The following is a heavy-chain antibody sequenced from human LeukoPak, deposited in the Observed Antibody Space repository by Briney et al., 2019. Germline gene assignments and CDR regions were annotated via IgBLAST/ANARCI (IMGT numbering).Heavy chain of an antibody. D-gene: IGHD1-1*01. J-gene: IGHJ6*02. CDR1: GFTFSSYV. V-gene: IGHV3-30*03. CDR3: ARDGTSYGMDV. Sequence: TGGSLRLSCAASGFTFSSYVMHWVRQPPGKGLEWVAFISYDGSNKYYAHSVKGRFTISRDNSQNTVYLQMNSLRGEDTAVYYCARDGTSYGMDVWGQGTTVTVSS. CDR2: ISYDGSNK.